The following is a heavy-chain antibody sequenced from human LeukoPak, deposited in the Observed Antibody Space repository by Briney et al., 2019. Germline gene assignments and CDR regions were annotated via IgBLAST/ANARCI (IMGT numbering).Heavy chain of an antibody. D-gene: IGHD3/OR15-3a*01. CDR1: GDSISSYY. CDR3: ARAEGLDA. CDR2: IYYSGTT. V-gene: IGHV4-59*01. J-gene: IGHJ5*02. Sequence: SETLSLTCTVSGDSISSYYWSWIRQPPGKGLEWIGYIYYSGTTNFNPSLKSRVTMSVDTSKNQFSLKVTSVTAADTAVYYCARAEGLDAWGQGTLVTVSS.